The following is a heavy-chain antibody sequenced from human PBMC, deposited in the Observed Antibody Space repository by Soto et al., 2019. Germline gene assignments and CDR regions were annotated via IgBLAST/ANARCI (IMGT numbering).Heavy chain of an antibody. D-gene: IGHD1-26*01. CDR2: IDPSDSYT. CDR3: AISSGSYYSY. CDR1: GYSFTSYW. Sequence: GESLKISCKGSGYSFTSYWISWVRQMPGTGLEWMGRIDPSDSYTNYSPSFQGHVTISADKSISTAYLQWSSLKASDTAMYYCAISSGSYYSYWGQGTLVTVSS. V-gene: IGHV5-10-1*01. J-gene: IGHJ4*02.